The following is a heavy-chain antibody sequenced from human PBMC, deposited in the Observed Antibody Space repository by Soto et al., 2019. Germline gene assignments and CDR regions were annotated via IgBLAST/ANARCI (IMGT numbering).Heavy chain of an antibody. CDR1: GGSISRGAYC. Sequence: QVHLQESGPGQVRPSQTLSLSCSVSGGSISRGAYCWTWIRQFPGKGLEWIAYISYTGATYYNPSPKSRVNTLADTSKNQFSLKLNSVTSADTAVYYCARGGPVSVSPAWQLLGYFDYWGQGTLVTVSS. V-gene: IGHV4-31*03. CDR2: ISYTGAT. CDR3: ARGGPVSVSPAWQLLGYFDY. J-gene: IGHJ4*02. D-gene: IGHD2-15*01.